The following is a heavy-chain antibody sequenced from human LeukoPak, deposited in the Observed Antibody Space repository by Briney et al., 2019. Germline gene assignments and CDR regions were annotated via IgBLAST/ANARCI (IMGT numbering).Heavy chain of an antibody. Sequence: GESLKISCKGSGYSFTDYWIGWVRQMPGKGLEWMGIIFPGDFELKYSPSFKGQVIISVDKSIDTAHLQWSSLQASDTAMYYCARHGLEGCRGGMCYRSFHYYGMDVWGQGTTVTVSS. CDR2: IFPGDFEL. V-gene: IGHV5-51*01. CDR3: ARHGLEGCRGGMCYRSFHYYGMDV. J-gene: IGHJ6*02. CDR1: GYSFTDYW. D-gene: IGHD2-15*01.